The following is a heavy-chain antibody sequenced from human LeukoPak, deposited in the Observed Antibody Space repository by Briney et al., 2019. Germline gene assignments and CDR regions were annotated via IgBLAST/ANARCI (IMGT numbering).Heavy chain of an antibody. Sequence: SETLSLTCTVTGVSISSGDYYWSWIRQPPGKGLEWIGYTYYSGSTYYNPSLKSRVTISVDTSNNQFSLKLSSVTAADTAVYYCARPYYYDSRIDPWGQGTRVTVSS. CDR2: TYYSGST. D-gene: IGHD3-22*01. CDR1: GVSISSGDYY. V-gene: IGHV4-30-4*01. CDR3: ARPYYYDSRIDP. J-gene: IGHJ5*02.